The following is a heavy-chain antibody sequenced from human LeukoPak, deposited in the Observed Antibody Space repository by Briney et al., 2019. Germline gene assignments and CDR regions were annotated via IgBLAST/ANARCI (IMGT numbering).Heavy chain of an antibody. D-gene: IGHD3-22*01. V-gene: IGHV3-23*01. CDR1: GFTFSSYA. CDR2: ISGSGGST. J-gene: IGHJ3*02. Sequence: GGSLRLSCAASGFTFSSYAMSWVRQAPGKGLEWVSAISGSGGSTYYADSVKGRFTISRDNSKNTPYLQMNSLRAEDTAVYYCAKALDYYDSSGYYRDAFDIWGQGTMVTVSS. CDR3: AKALDYYDSSGYYRDAFDI.